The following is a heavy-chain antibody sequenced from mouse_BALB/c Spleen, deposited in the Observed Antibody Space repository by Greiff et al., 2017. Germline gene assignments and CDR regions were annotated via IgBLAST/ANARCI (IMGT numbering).Heavy chain of an antibody. Sequence: EVQLVESGGGLVQPGGSLKLSCAASGFTFSSYGMSWVRQTPDKRLELVATINSNGGSTYYPDSVKGRFTISRDNAKNTLYLQMSSLKSEDTAMYYCARDYGNYPYYYAMDYWGQGTSVTVSS. V-gene: IGHV5-6-3*01. J-gene: IGHJ4*01. CDR2: INSNGGST. CDR1: GFTFSSYG. D-gene: IGHD2-1*01. CDR3: ARDYGNYPYYYAMDY.